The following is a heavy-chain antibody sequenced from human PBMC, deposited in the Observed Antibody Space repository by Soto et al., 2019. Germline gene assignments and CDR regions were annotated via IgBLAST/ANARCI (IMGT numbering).Heavy chain of an antibody. CDR1: GFTLSDSA. J-gene: IGHJ4*02. D-gene: IGHD5-18*01. CDR2: IRNKGNNYAT. Sequence: PGGSLRLSCAASGFTLSDSAMHWVRPASGEGLEWVGRIRNKGNNYATAYTASVKGRFTISRDDSKNTVYLQMNSLKIDDTAVYYCTSRRDWTAVDPLDYWGLGTLVTVSS. CDR3: TSRRDWTAVDPLDY. V-gene: IGHV3-73*01.